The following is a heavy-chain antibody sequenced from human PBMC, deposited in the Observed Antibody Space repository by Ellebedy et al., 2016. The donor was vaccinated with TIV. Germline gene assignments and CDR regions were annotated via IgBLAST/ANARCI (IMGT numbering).Heavy chain of an antibody. Sequence: MPSETLSLTCGVSGGSISSTGYSWSWVRQPPGKGLEWIGYIYHSGSTYYNPSLRSRVTISVDRSKNQFFLNLTAVTAEDTAVYYCVRAPNPPHYYYGMDVWGQGTTVTVSS. CDR2: IYHSGST. V-gene: IGHV4-30-2*01. D-gene: IGHD2-8*01. CDR1: GGSISSTGYS. CDR3: VRAPNPPHYYYGMDV. J-gene: IGHJ6*02.